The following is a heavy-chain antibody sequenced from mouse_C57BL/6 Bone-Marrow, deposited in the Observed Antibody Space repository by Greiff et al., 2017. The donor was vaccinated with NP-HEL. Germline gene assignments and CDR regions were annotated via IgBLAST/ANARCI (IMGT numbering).Heavy chain of an antibody. D-gene: IGHD2-5*01. CDR3: ARQAYYSNYGYFDY. CDR2: ISNLACSN. CDR1: GFTFSDYG. Sequence: DVHLVESGGGLVQPGGSLTLSCAASGFTFSDYGMAWVRQAPRRGPEWVAFISNLACSNYYAATVTGRITISRENAKNTLYLEMSCLRSEDAAMYYCARQAYYSNYGYFDYWGQGTTLTVSS. J-gene: IGHJ2*01. V-gene: IGHV5-15*01.